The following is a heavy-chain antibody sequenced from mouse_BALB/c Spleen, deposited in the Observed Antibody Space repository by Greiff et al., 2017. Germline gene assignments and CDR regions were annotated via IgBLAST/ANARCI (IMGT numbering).Heavy chain of an antibody. J-gene: IGHJ4*01. CDR1: GYTFTSYV. D-gene: IGHD2-4*01. Sequence: VQLKESGPELVKPGASVKMSCKASGYTFTSYVMHWVKQKPGQGLEWIGYINPYNDGTKYNEKFKGKATLTSDKSSSTAYMELSSLTSEDSAVYYCARWGITTRDYYAMDYWGQGTSVTVSS. CDR2: INPYNDGT. CDR3: ARWGITTRDYYAMDY. V-gene: IGHV1-14*01.